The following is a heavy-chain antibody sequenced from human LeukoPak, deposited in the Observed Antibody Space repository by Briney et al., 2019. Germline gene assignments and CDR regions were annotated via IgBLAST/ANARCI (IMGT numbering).Heavy chain of an antibody. CDR2: IYYSGST. V-gene: IGHV4-39*01. Sequence: SETLSLTCTVSGGSISSSSYYWGWIRQPPGKGLEWIGSIYYSGSTYYNPSLKSRVTISVDTSKNQFSLKLSSVTAADTAVYYCARLSYYDFRSGPRGFDYWGQGTLVTVSS. CDR3: ARLSYYDFRSGPRGFDY. J-gene: IGHJ4*02. CDR1: GGSISSSSYY. D-gene: IGHD3-3*01.